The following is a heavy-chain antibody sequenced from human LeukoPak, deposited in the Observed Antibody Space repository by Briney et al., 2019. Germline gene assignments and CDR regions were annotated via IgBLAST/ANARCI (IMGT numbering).Heavy chain of an antibody. CDR2: INHSGST. J-gene: IGHJ4*02. D-gene: IGHD2-15*01. CDR3: ARRVVVVAATPLRYFDY. Sequence: PSETLSLTCAVYGGSFSGYYWSWIRQSPGKGLEWIGEINHSGSTNYNPSLKSRVTISVDTYKNKFSLKLSSVTAADTAVYYCARRVVVVAATPLRYFDYRGQGTLVTVSS. CDR1: GGSFSGYY. V-gene: IGHV4-34*01.